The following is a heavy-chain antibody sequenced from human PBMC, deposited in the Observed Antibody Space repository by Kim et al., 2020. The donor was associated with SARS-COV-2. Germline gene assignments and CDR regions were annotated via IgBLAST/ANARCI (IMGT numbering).Heavy chain of an antibody. CDR2: ISYDGSNK. J-gene: IGHJ4*02. V-gene: IGHV3-33*05. Sequence: GGSLRLSCAASGFTFSSYGMHWVRQAPGKGLEWVAVISYDGSNKYYADSVKGRFTISRYNSKNTLYLQMNSLRAEDTAVYYCARGYYDSSGYNDYWGQGTLVTVSS. CDR3: ARGYYDSSGYNDY. D-gene: IGHD3-22*01. CDR1: GFTFSSYG.